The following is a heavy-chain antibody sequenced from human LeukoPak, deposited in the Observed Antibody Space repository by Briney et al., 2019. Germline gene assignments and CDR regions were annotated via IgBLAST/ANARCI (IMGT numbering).Heavy chain of an antibody. V-gene: IGHV4-34*01. CDR1: VGSLSDDY. CDR2: INHRGTT. D-gene: IGHD2-21*01. CDR3: ARVPGRRYLQHIFDS. Sequence: SETLSLTCGVFVGSLSDDYWSWIRQAPGKGLEWIGEINHRGTTNYNPSLRSRVTISVDTSKNQFSLNLPYVSAADASIYYCARVPGRRYLQHIFDSWGQGTLVTVSS. J-gene: IGHJ4*02.